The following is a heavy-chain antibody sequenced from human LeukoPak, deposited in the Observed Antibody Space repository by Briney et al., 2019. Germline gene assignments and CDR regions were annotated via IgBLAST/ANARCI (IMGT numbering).Heavy chain of an antibody. D-gene: IGHD5-12*01. Sequence: ASVKVSCKASGYTFTGYYMHWVRQAPGQGLEWMGWINPNSGGTNYAQKFQGRVTMTRDTSISTAYMELSRLRSDDTAVYYCARDRVVATSLFDPWGQGTLVTVSS. CDR2: INPNSGGT. CDR1: GYTFTGYY. CDR3: ARDRVVATSLFDP. J-gene: IGHJ5*02. V-gene: IGHV1-2*02.